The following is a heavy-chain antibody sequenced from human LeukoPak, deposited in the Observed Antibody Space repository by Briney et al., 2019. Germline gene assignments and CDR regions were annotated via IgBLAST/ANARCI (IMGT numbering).Heavy chain of an antibody. J-gene: IGHJ4*02. CDR2: IKSKTHGGTT. Sequence: GGSLRLSCGASGFTFSDAWMSWVRQAPGKGLEWVGRIKSKTHGGTTDYAAPVKGRFTISRDDSKNTLYLQMSSLKAEDTAVYYCIGGYGSGSYSEYWGQGTLVIVSS. D-gene: IGHD3-10*01. V-gene: IGHV3-15*01. CDR1: GFTFSDAW. CDR3: IGGYGSGSYSEY.